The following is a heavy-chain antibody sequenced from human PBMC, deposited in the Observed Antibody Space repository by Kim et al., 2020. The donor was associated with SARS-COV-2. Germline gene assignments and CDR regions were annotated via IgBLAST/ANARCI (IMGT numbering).Heavy chain of an antibody. J-gene: IGHJ6*02. V-gene: IGHV1-18*01. CDR3: ARGPDCSSTSCYRGDYYYYGMDV. CDR2: ISAYNGNT. CDR1: GYTFTSYG. D-gene: IGHD2-2*02. Sequence: ASVKVSCKASGYTFTSYGISWVRQAPGQGLEWMGWISAYNGNTNYAQKLQGRVTMTTDTSTSTAYMELRSLRSDDTAVYYCARGPDCSSTSCYRGDYYYYGMDVWGQGTTVTVSS.